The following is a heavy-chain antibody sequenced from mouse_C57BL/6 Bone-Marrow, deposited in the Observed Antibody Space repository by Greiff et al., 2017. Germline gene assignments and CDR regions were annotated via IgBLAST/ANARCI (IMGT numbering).Heavy chain of an antibody. V-gene: IGHV5-6*02. D-gene: IGHD2-4*01. Sequence: EVKLMESGGDLVKPGGSLKLSCAASGFTFSSYGMSWVRQTPDKRLEWVATISSGGSYSSSTDSVKGRFTIARDNAKNTLYLQMSSLKSEDTAMYYCARRGNYDYFYAMDYWGQGTSVTVSS. CDR3: ARRGNYDYFYAMDY. CDR1: GFTFSSYG. J-gene: IGHJ4*01. CDR2: ISSGGSYS.